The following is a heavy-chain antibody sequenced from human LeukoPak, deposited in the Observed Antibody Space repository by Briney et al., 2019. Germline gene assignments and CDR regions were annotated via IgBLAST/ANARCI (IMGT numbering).Heavy chain of an antibody. Sequence: GGSLTLSCAASGFTFSSYWMHWVRQAPGKGLVWVSRINSDGSSTSYADSVKGRFTISRDNAKNTLYLQMNSLRAEDTAVYYCARDDAGYSYDPRGWFDPWGQGTLVTVSS. CDR3: ARDDAGYSYDPRGWFDP. V-gene: IGHV3-74*01. J-gene: IGHJ5*02. CDR2: INSDGSST. D-gene: IGHD5-18*01. CDR1: GFTFSSYW.